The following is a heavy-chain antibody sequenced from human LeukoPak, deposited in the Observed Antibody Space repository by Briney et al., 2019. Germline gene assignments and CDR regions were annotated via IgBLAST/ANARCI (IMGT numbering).Heavy chain of an antibody. CDR2: IYSDGTT. Sequence: GGSLRLSCKPSGFTVSSNYMSWVRQAPGKGLEWVSVIYSDGTTYYADSVKGRFTISRDNSKNTLYLQMNSLRAEDTAVYYCARDSPYSDYLIGGAFNIWGQGTMVTVSS. CDR1: GFTVSSNY. J-gene: IGHJ3*02. D-gene: IGHD4-11*01. CDR3: ARDSPYSDYLIGGAFNI. V-gene: IGHV3-53*01.